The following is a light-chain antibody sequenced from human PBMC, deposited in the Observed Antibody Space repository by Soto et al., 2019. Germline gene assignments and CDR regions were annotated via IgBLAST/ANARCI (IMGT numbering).Light chain of an antibody. CDR2: EGS. J-gene: IGLJ2*01. V-gene: IGLV2-23*01. CDR3: CSYAGSSNVV. Sequence: QSVLTQPASVSGSPGQSITISCTGTSRDVGSYNLVSWYQQHPGKAPKLMIYEGSKRPSGVSNRFSGSKSGNTASLTISGLQDEDEADYYCCSYAGSSNVVFGGGTKLTVL. CDR1: SRDVGSYNL.